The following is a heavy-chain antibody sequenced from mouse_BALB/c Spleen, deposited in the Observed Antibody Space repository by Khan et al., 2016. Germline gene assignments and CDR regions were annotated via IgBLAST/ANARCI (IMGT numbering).Heavy chain of an antibody. CDR2: ISSGSTNI. J-gene: IGHJ4*01. CDR3: ARMGVSYAMDY. Sequence: EVELVESGGDLVQPGGSRKLSCAASGFTFSGFGMHWVRQAPEKGLEWVAYISSGSTNIYYADTVKGRFTISRDNPKNTLFLQMTSLRSEDTAMYYCARMGVSYAMDYWGQGTSVTVSS. CDR1: GFTFSGFG. V-gene: IGHV5-17*02.